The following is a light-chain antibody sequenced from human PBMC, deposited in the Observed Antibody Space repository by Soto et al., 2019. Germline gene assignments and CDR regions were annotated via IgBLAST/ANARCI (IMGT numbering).Light chain of an antibody. V-gene: IGKV1-39*01. Sequence: DIQMTQSPSSLSGSVGDRVTISCRASQNIVNYLHWYQRKPGTASRLLISRASTVRSGVPPRFSGSGSGRDFTLTISSLRPEDIGTYFCQQTYSIPWTFGPGTRVEI. J-gene: IGKJ1*01. CDR2: RAS. CDR3: QQTYSIPWT. CDR1: QNIVNY.